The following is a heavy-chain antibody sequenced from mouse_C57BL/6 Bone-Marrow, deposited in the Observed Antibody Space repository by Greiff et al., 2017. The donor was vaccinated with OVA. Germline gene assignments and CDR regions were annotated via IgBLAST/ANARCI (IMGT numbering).Heavy chain of an antibody. CDR1: GYQFTDYE. V-gene: IGHV1-15*01. J-gene: IGHJ1*03. Sequence: QVQLQQSGAELVRPGASVTLSCKASGYQFTDYEMHWVKQTPVHGLEWIGAIDPETGGTAYNQKFKGKAILTADKSSSTAYMELRSLTSEDSAVYDCTRGIYGNSWYFDVWGTGTTVTVSS. CDR3: TRGIYGNSWYFDV. D-gene: IGHD2-1*01. CDR2: IDPETGGT.